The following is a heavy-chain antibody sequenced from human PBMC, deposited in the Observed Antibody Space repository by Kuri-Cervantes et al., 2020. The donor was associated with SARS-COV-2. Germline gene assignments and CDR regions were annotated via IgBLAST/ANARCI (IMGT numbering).Heavy chain of an antibody. Sequence: GESLKISCAASGFTFSSYSMNWVRQAPGKGLEWVSSISSSSSYIYYADSVKGRFTISRDNAKNSRYLQMNSLRAEDTAVYYCARQGEADIAAPLRWFDYWGQGTLVTVSS. J-gene: IGHJ4*02. D-gene: IGHD6-6*01. CDR2: ISSSSSYI. CDR3: ARQGEADIAAPLRWFDY. V-gene: IGHV3-21*01. CDR1: GFTFSSYS.